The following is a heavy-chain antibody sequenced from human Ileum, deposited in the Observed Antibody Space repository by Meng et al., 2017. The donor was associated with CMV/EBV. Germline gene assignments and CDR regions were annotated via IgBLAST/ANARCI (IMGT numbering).Heavy chain of an antibody. CDR2: ISYGDFT. J-gene: IGHJ4*02. Sequence: VSLRLSCTVTGASVSEYYCTWIRQSPGKGLEWLGYISYGDFTNYNPSLDSRVTISVDRSKNQCSLVLTSLSTADAATYYCARGSGYSIYDDWGQGTLVTVSS. CDR1: GASVSEYY. CDR3: ARGSGYSIYDD. V-gene: IGHV4-59*02. D-gene: IGHD4-11*01.